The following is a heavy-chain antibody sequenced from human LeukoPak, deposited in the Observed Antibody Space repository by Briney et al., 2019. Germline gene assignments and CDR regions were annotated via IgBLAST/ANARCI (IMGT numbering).Heavy chain of an antibody. J-gene: IGHJ4*02. CDR1: GFTFSSYW. Sequence: GGSLRLSCAASGFTFSSYWMSWVRQAPGKGLEWVANIKKDGSEKFYVDSVKGRFTISRDNAKTSVFLHMNSLRVEDTAVYFCARDGAARGSGSFGDWGQGTLVTVSS. D-gene: IGHD3-10*01. CDR2: IKKDGSEK. V-gene: IGHV3-7*03. CDR3: ARDGAARGSGSFGD.